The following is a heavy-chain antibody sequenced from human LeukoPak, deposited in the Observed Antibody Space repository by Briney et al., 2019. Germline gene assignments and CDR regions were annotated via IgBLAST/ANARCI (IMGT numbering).Heavy chain of an antibody. V-gene: IGHV1-2*02. J-gene: IGHJ3*02. CDR3: ARGVDSAWYSSSSLGMNAFDI. D-gene: IGHD6-6*01. CDR2: INPNSGGT. Sequence: GASVKVSCKASGYTFTGYYIHWVRQTPGQGLEWMGWINPNSGGTNYAQKFQGRVTMTRDTSISTAYMELSRLRSDDTAVYYCARGVDSAWYSSSSLGMNAFDIWGQGTMVTVSS. CDR1: GYTFTGYY.